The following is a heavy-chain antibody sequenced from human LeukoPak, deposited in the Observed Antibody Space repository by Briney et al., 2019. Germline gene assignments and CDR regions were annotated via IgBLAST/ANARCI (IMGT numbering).Heavy chain of an antibody. D-gene: IGHD3-22*01. Sequence: GGSLRLSCVASGFTFSSYAMSWVRQAPGKGLEWVSSIGSSSTYIYYADSVKGRFTISRDDAKNSLYLQMNSLRAEDTAVYYCTRDYYDSSGLDVWGQGTTVTVSS. J-gene: IGHJ6*02. CDR1: GFTFSSYA. CDR3: TRDYYDSSGLDV. V-gene: IGHV3-21*01. CDR2: IGSSSTYI.